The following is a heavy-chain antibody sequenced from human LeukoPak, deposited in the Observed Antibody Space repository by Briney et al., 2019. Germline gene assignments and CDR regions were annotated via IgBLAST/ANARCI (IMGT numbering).Heavy chain of an antibody. CDR1: GFTFSSYG. J-gene: IGHJ4*02. Sequence: PGGSLRLSCAASGFTFSSYGMNWVRQAPGKGLEWVSYISGSSSTIYYADSVKGRFTISRDNAKNSLYLQMNSLRVEDTAVYYCANRYCSGGSCHFDYWGQGTLVIVST. D-gene: IGHD2-15*01. CDR3: ANRYCSGGSCHFDY. V-gene: IGHV3-48*04. CDR2: ISGSSSTI.